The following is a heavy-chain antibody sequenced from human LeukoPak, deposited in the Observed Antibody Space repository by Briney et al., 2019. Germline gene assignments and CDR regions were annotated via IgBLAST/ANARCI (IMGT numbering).Heavy chain of an antibody. CDR1: GGSISSGDYY. Sequence: PSQTLSLTCTVSGGSISSGDYYWSWIRQPPGKGLEWIGYMYYSGNTYYNPSLKSRVTISVDTSKNQFSLRPSSVTAADTAVYYCARLNRYCGSTSCYDYWGQGTLVTVSS. D-gene: IGHD2-2*01. V-gene: IGHV4-30-4*01. CDR3: ARLNRYCGSTSCYDY. CDR2: MYYSGNT. J-gene: IGHJ4*02.